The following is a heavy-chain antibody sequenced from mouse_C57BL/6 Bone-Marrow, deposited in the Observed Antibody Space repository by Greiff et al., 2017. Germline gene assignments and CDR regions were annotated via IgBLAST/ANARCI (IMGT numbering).Heavy chain of an antibody. CDR1: GYTFTSYW. CDR2: IDPSDSYT. CDR3: ASRGAMDD. Sequence: QVQLQQPGAELVMPGASVKLSCKASGYTFTSYWMHWVKQRPGQGLEWIGEIDPSDSYTNYNQKFKGKSTLTVDKPSSTAYMQLSSLTSEDSAVYYCASRGAMDDWGQGTSVTVSS. V-gene: IGHV1-69*01. J-gene: IGHJ4*01.